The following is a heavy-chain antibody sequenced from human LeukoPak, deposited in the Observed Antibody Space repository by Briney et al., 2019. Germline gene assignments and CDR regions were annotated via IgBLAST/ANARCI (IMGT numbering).Heavy chain of an antibody. J-gene: IGHJ4*02. CDR2: IYYSGST. CDR1: GGSISSYY. V-gene: IGHV4-59*01. Sequence: SETLSLTCTVSGGSISSYYWSWIRQPPGKGLEWIGYIYYSGSTNYNPSLKSRVTTSVDTPKNQFSLRLSSVTAADTAVYYCARDSGSYATPFDYWGQGTLVTVSS. D-gene: IGHD1-26*01. CDR3: ARDSGSYATPFDY.